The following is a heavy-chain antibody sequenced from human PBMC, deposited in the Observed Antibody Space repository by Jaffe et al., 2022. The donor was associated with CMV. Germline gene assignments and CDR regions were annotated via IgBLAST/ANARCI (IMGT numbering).Heavy chain of an antibody. D-gene: IGHD1-1*01. CDR3: AKDLDERKYLYGMDV. Sequence: EVQLVESGGGLAQPGRSLRLSCAASGFIFDDYAMHWVRQAPGKGLEWVSGINWNSGSIGYADSVKGRFTISRDNAKNSLYLQMDSLRAEDTALYYCAKDLDERKYLYGMDVWGRGTTVTVSS. CDR2: INWNSGSI. V-gene: IGHV3-9*01. J-gene: IGHJ6*02. CDR1: GFIFDDYA.